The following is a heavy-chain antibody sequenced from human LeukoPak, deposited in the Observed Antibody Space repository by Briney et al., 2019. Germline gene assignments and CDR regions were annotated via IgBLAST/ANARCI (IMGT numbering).Heavy chain of an antibody. J-gene: IGHJ6*02. CDR1: GFTFDDYA. CDR2: ISWYSGNI. D-gene: IGHD2/OR15-2a*01. V-gene: IGHV3-9*01. CDR3: ARDVCRRAFNYGMDV. Sequence: PGRSLRLSCVASGFTFDDYAMHWVRQAPGKGLEWVAGISWYSGNIGYADSVKGRFTISRDNAENTLHLQMNSLRTEDTALYFCARDVCRRAFNYGMDVWGQGTTVAVAS.